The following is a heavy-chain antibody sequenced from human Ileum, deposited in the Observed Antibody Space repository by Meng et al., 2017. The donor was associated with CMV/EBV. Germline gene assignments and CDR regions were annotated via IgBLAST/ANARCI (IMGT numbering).Heavy chain of an antibody. CDR2: VNPNNGAT. V-gene: IGHV1-2*06. CDR1: GYNFRDFW. Sequence: QDQLVQSGAEVKKPGASVKVSCRASGYNFRDFWIHWVRQAHGQGLEWMGRVNPNNGATNYAREFHDRVTLTTDASITTAYMELSGLRSDDTAVYYCSLLTMVRGVNPDWGQGTLVTVSS. CDR3: SLLTMVRGVNPD. J-gene: IGHJ4*02. D-gene: IGHD3-10*01.